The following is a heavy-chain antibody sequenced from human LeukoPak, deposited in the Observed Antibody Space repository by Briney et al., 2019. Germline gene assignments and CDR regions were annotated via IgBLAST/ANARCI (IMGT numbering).Heavy chain of an antibody. CDR1: GGSISSSSYY. J-gene: IGHJ6*02. CDR2: IYYSGST. CDR3: ARSPSQRWLLPMDV. V-gene: IGHV4-39*01. Sequence: SETLSLTCTVSGGSISSSSYYWGWIRQPPGKGLEWIGSIYYSGSTYYNPSLKSRVTISVDTSKSQFSLKLSSVTAADTAVYYCARSPSQRWLLPMDVWGQGTTVTVSS. D-gene: IGHD3-22*01.